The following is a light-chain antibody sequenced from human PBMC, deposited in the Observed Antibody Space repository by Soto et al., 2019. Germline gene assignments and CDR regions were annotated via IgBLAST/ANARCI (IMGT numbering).Light chain of an antibody. CDR1: QSISSY. J-gene: IGKJ1*01. CDR3: QQRYSTPWT. Sequence: IQMNQSPSSLSASVGHRVTITCRASQSISSYLNWYQQKPGKAPKLLIYAASSLQSGVPSRFSGSGSGTDFTLTISRLKPEDFATYDCQQRYSTPWTFGQGTKVDIK. CDR2: AAS. V-gene: IGKV1-39*01.